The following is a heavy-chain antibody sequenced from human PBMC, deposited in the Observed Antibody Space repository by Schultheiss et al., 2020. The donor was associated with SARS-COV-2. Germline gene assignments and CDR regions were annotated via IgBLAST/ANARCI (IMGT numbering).Heavy chain of an antibody. J-gene: IGHJ5*02. CDR3: ARGGWFDP. CDR2: IYSSGST. Sequence: SETLSLTCTVSGDSISSYYWSWIRQPAGKGLEWIGRIYSSGSTNYNPSLKSRVTMSMDTSKNQFSLKLTSVIAADTAVYYCARGGWFDPWGQGTLVTVSS. V-gene: IGHV4-4*07. D-gene: IGHD3-16*01. CDR1: GDSISSYY.